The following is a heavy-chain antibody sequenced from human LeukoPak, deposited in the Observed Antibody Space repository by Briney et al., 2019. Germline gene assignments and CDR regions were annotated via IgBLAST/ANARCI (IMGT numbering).Heavy chain of an antibody. V-gene: IGHV3-48*03. Sequence: GGSLRLSCAASGFTFSSYEMNWVRQAPGKGLEWVSYIISSGSTIYYADSVKGRFTISRDNAKNSLYLQMNSLRAEDTAVYYCASLMATTNYYYYYGMDVWGQGTTVTVSS. CDR2: IISSGSTI. CDR1: GFTFSSYE. D-gene: IGHD5-12*01. J-gene: IGHJ6*02. CDR3: ASLMATTNYYYYYGMDV.